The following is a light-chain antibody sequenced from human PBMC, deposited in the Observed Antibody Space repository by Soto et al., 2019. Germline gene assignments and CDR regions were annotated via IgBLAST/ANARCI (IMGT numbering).Light chain of an antibody. Sequence: QSALTQPASVSGTPGQASTISCTGSNSDVGIYDFVSWYQHHPGRAPKLSVSEVSHRPSGVSNRVSGSKPGNTASLTISGLQSEDEADYYCISYTSDDVRYVFGTGTEVPVL. V-gene: IGLV2-14*01. J-gene: IGLJ1*01. CDR1: NSDVGIYDF. CDR3: ISYTSDDVRYV. CDR2: EVS.